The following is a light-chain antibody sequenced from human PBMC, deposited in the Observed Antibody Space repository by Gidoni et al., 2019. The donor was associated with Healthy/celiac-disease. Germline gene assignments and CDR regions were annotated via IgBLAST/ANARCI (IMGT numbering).Light chain of an antibody. V-gene: IGKV1-33*01. CDR3: QQYDNLPPRIT. J-gene: IGKJ3*01. CDR2: DAS. Sequence: DIQMTQSPSSLSASVGDRVTITCQASQDISNYLNWYQQKPGKATKLLIYDASNLETGVPSRFSGSASGTDFTLTISSLQPEDIATYYCQQYDNLPPRITFXPXTKVDIK. CDR1: QDISNY.